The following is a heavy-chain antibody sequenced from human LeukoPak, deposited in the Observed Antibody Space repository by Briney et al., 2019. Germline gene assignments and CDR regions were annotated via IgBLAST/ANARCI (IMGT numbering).Heavy chain of an antibody. V-gene: IGHV4-59*01. CDR1: GGSISSYY. CDR2: IYYSGST. D-gene: IGHD5-12*01. J-gene: IGHJ5*02. Sequence: SETLSLTCTVSGGSISSYYWSWIRQPPGKGLEWIGYIYYSGSTNYNPSLKSRVTISVDTSKNQFSLKLSSVTAADTAVYYCARDRRVGYPQNGFDPWGQGTLVTVSS. CDR3: ARDRRVGYPQNGFDP.